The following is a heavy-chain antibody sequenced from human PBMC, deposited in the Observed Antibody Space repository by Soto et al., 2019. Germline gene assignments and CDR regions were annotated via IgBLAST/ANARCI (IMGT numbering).Heavy chain of an antibody. CDR2: IIPIFGTA. J-gene: IGHJ4*02. CDR3: ARDPPDEDSYGYYSSDY. Sequence: QVQLVQSGAEVKKPGSSVKVSCKASGGTFSSYAISWVRQAPGQGLEWMGGIIPIFGTANYAQKFQGRVTITADESTSTAYRELSSLRSEDTAVYYCARDPPDEDSYGYYSSDYWGQGTLVTVSS. CDR1: GGTFSSYA. D-gene: IGHD5-18*01. V-gene: IGHV1-69*12.